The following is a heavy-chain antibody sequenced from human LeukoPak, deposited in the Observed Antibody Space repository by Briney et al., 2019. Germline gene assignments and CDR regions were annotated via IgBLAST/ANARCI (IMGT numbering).Heavy chain of an antibody. D-gene: IGHD5-18*01. J-gene: IGHJ4*02. CDR1: GYTFTSYG. CDR3: ARDKGTAMEPYYFDY. CDR2: ISAYNGNT. V-gene: IGHV1-18*01. Sequence: ASVKVSCKASGYTFTSYGISWVRQAPGQGLEWKGWISAYNGNTNYAQKLQGRVTMTTDTSTSTAYMELRSLRSDDTAVYYCARDKGTAMEPYYFDYWGQGTLVTVSS.